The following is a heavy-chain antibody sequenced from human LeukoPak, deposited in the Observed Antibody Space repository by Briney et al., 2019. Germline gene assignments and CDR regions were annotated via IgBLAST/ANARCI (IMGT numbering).Heavy chain of an antibody. V-gene: IGHV3-30*18. Sequence: GGSLRLSCAASGFTFSSYGMHWVRQAPGKGLEWVAVISDDGSNKYYADFVKGRFTISRDNSKNTLYLLLNSLRAEDTAVYYCAKPPLLETVSTMYWGQGTLVTVSS. CDR3: AKPPLLETVSTMY. CDR2: ISDDGSNK. D-gene: IGHD5/OR15-5a*01. CDR1: GFTFSSYG. J-gene: IGHJ4*02.